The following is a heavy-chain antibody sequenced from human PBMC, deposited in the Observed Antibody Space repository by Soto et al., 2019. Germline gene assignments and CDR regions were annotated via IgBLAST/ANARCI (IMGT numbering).Heavy chain of an antibody. J-gene: IGHJ4*02. CDR2: IYYSGHT. D-gene: IGHD2-15*01. Sequence: SETLSLTCTVSGGSVSSGSYYWSWIRQPPGKGLEWIGNIYYSGHTNYIPSLKSRVTISIGTSKSQFSLKLTSMTAAATAVYYCARVSLLVHGTHFDYWGQGTMVTVSS. CDR3: ARVSLLVHGTHFDY. V-gene: IGHV4-61*01. CDR1: GGSVSSGSYY.